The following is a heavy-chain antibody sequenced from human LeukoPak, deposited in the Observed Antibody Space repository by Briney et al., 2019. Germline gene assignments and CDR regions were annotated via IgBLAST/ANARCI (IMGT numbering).Heavy chain of an antibody. D-gene: IGHD1-26*01. CDR1: GGSIYGGGYY. J-gene: IGHJ5*02. CDR2: IYHSGTN. Sequence: SETLSLTCTVPGGSIYGGGYYWSWIRQPPGKGLEWIGNIYHSGTNYYNPSHKSRATISINRTKNQFSLKLSTVTAANTAVYYCATARDTTSGSNWFDPWGQGTLVTASS. CDR3: ATARDTTSGSNWFDP. V-gene: IGHV4-30-2*01.